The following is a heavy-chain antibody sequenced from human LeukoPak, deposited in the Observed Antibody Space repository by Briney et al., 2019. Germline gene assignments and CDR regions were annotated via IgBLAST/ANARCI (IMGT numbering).Heavy chain of an antibody. CDR3: ARVAVIYYYYMEV. Sequence: GGSLRLSCAASGFTFSTYWMSWVRQAPGKGLEWVANIRDDGSEQYYVDSVKDRFTISRDNAKYSLFLQMNSLRAEDTAVYYCARVAVIYYYYMEVWGKGTTVTVSS. CDR1: GFTFSTYW. D-gene: IGHD2/OR15-2a*01. CDR2: IRDDGSEQ. V-gene: IGHV3-7*01. J-gene: IGHJ6*03.